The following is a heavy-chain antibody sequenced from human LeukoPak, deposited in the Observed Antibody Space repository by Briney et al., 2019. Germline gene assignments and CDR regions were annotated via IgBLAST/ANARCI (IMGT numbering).Heavy chain of an antibody. CDR2: ISWNSDKI. D-gene: IGHD6-13*01. Sequence: GRSLRLSCAASGFTFDDYAMHWVRQAPGKGLEWVSGISWNSDKIGCADSVKGRFTISRDNSKNTLYLQMNSLRAEDTAVYYCAKATYSSSWSPFDYWGQGTLVTVSS. V-gene: IGHV3-9*01. J-gene: IGHJ4*02. CDR1: GFTFDDYA. CDR3: AKATYSSSWSPFDY.